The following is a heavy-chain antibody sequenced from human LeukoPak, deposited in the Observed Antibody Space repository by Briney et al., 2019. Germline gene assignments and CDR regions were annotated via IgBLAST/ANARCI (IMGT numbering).Heavy chain of an antibody. CDR2: IYYSGST. J-gene: IGHJ4*02. CDR3: ARDRAFRGSYPPKYYFDY. D-gene: IGHD1-26*01. CDR1: GGSISSYY. Sequence: SETLSLTCTVSGGSISSYYWSWIRQPPGKGLEWIGYIYYSGSTNYNPSLKSRVTISVDTSKNQFSLQLNSVTPEDTAVYYCARDRAFRGSYPPKYYFDYWGQGTLVTVSS. V-gene: IGHV4-59*12.